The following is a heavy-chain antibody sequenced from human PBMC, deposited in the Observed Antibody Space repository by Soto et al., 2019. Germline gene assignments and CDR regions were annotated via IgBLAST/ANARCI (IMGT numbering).Heavy chain of an antibody. Sequence: EVQLVESGGGLVQPGGSLRLSCAASGFTFSTYSMNWVRQAPGKGLEWISYISYSSSTIYYADSVKGRFTISRDDAENSLFLQMNSLRDEDTAVYYGARDGSGYSGGWSIDYWGQGTLVTVSS. CDR3: ARDGSGYSGGWSIDY. D-gene: IGHD6-19*01. V-gene: IGHV3-48*02. CDR1: GFTFSTYS. CDR2: ISYSSSTI. J-gene: IGHJ4*02.